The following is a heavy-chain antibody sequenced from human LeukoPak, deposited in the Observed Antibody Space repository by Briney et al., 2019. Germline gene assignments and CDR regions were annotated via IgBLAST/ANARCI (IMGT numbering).Heavy chain of an antibody. CDR2: MNPNSGNT. CDR3: ARIGIRGFNYYYYYGMDV. J-gene: IGHJ6*02. D-gene: IGHD1-14*01. V-gene: IGHV1-8*01. CDR1: GYTFTSYD. Sequence: GASVKVSCKASGYTFTSYDINWVRQAPGQGLEWMGWMNPNSGNTGYAQKFQGRVTMTRNTSISTAYMELSSLRSEDTAVYYCARIGIRGFNYYYYYGMDVWGQGTTVTVSS.